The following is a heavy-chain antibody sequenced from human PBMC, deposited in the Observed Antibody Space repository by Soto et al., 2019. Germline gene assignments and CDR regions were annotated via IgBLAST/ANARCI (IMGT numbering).Heavy chain of an antibody. CDR3: ARAACSSSHTFLFDP. CDR2: INSDGSST. Sequence: GGSLRLSCAASRFTFNSFWFHWVRQAPGKGLVWVSHINSDGSSTSYADSVKGRFTISRDNAKNTLYLQMNSLRAEDTAVYYCARAACSSSHTFLFDPWGQGTLVTVSS. D-gene: IGHD6-13*01. J-gene: IGHJ5*02. CDR1: RFTFNSFW. V-gene: IGHV3-74*01.